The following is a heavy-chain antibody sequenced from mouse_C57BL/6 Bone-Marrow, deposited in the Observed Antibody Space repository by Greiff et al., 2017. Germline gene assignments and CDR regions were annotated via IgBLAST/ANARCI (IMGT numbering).Heavy chain of an antibody. CDR1: GYTITDYY. CDR3: ASTEITAEVANYYAMDY. CDR2: INPNNGGT. J-gene: IGHJ4*01. V-gene: IGHV1-26*01. D-gene: IGHD1-1*01. Sequence: EVQLQQSGPELVKPGASVKISCKASGYTITDYYMNWVKQSHGKSLEWIGDINPNNGGTSYNQKFKGKATLTVDKSSSTAYMELRSLTSEDFAVYYSASTEITAEVANYYAMDYWGQGTSVTVSS.